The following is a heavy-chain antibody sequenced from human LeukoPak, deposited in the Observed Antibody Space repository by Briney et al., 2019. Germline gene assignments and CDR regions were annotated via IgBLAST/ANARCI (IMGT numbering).Heavy chain of an antibody. CDR2: IWYDGSNK. Sequence: GTSLRLSCAASGITFSSFGMHWVRQAPGKGLEWVAFIWYDGSNKLYADSVKGRFTISRDNSKNTLYLQMDSLRVEDTAVYYCARDGTETAGPFDPWGQGTLVTVSS. D-gene: IGHD1/OR15-1a*01. CDR3: ARDGTETAGPFDP. CDR1: GITFSSFG. J-gene: IGHJ5*02. V-gene: IGHV3-33*01.